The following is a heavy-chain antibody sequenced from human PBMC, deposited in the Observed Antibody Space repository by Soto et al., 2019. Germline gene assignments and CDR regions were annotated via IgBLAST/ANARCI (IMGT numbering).Heavy chain of an antibody. J-gene: IGHJ4*02. CDR2: ISNDGSDK. Sequence: QVQLVESGGGVVQPGRSLRLSCEASGFTFSSYGMHWVRQAPGKGLEWVACISNDGSDKSYSDSVRSRFTITRDNSKNTLYLERNSLRAEDTAVYYCAKGSGYDVDYWGQGTLVIVSS. V-gene: IGHV3-30*18. D-gene: IGHD5-12*01. CDR3: AKGSGYDVDY. CDR1: GFTFSSYG.